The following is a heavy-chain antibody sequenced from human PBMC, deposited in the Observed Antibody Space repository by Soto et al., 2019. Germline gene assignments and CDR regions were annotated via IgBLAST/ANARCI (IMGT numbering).Heavy chain of an antibody. Sequence: LALTCNMSGDSYSISTYSWSWIRQPPGKALQWIGFIYQSGVTSYNPSLASRVSISLDRSNNQCSLKLKSVTAADTAVYFCAGMPYTSGLRFDPWGPGTLVTVSS. CDR1: GDSYSISTYS. D-gene: IGHD6-19*01. CDR3: AGMPYTSGLRFDP. CDR2: IYQSGVT. J-gene: IGHJ5*02. V-gene: IGHV4-30-2*01.